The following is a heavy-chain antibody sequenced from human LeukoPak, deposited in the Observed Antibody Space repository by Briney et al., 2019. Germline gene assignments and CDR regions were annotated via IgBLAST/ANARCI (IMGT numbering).Heavy chain of an antibody. D-gene: IGHD3-3*01. J-gene: IGHJ4*02. V-gene: IGHV4-39*01. CDR2: LYYGRTT. Sequence: SETLSLTCTVSGGSISSGSHHWGWFRQSPGKGLEWIGSLYYGRTTYYNPSLNSRVTISVVTSKNQFSLQLNSVTAADTAVYYCARHDGRGGNTMGALDSWGQGTLVTVSS. CDR3: ARHDGRGGNTMGALDS. CDR1: GGSISSGSHH.